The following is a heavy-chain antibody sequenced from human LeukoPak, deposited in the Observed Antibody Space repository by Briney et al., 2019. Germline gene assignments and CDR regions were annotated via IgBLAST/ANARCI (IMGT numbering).Heavy chain of an antibody. CDR3: ARDEATMTSFDY. D-gene: IGHD5-12*01. V-gene: IGHV3-48*03. CDR2: ISRSGTTI. CDR1: GFTFSSYN. Sequence: GGSLRLSCTASGFTFSSYNMNRVRQAPGKGLEWVSYISRSGTTIYYADSVKGRFTISRDNAKNSLYLQMNSLRAEDTAVYYCARDEATMTSFDYWGQGTLVTVSS. J-gene: IGHJ4*02.